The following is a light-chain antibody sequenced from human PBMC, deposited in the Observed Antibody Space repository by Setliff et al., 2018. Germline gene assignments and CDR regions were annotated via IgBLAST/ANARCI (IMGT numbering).Light chain of an antibody. Sequence: QSALTQPASVSGSPGQSITFPCTGSSSAVGGYDYVSWYQQHPGKAPKLLIYDVTTRPSGVSNRFSGSKSGNTASLTISGLQAEDEAEYFCSSYTVGSTLSVFGTGTKVTVL. CDR3: SSYTVGSTLSV. J-gene: IGLJ1*01. CDR2: DVT. V-gene: IGLV2-14*03. CDR1: SSAVGGYDY.